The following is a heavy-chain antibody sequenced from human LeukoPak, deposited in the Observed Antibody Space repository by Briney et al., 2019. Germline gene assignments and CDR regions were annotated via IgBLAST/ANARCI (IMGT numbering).Heavy chain of an antibody. CDR3: ATANVLTEPFDY. CDR1: GYTFTSYG. J-gene: IGHJ4*02. D-gene: IGHD3-9*01. V-gene: IGHV1-18*01. Sequence: GASVKVSCKASGYTFTSYGISWVRQAPGQGLEWMGWISAYNGNTNYAQKLQGRVTMTTDTSTSTAYMELSSLRSEDTAVYYCATANVLTEPFDYWGQGTLVTVSS. CDR2: ISAYNGNT.